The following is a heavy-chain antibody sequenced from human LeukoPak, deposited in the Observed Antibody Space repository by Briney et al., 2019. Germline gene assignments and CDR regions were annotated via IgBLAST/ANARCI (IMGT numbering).Heavy chain of an antibody. D-gene: IGHD3-9*01. CDR3: ARVSEGRYFDWLLPDFDY. CDR1: GYTFTGCY. J-gene: IGHJ4*02. V-gene: IGHV1-2*02. CDR2: INPNSGGT. Sequence: ASVKVSCKASGYTFTGCYMHWVRQAPGQGLEWMGWINPNSGGTNYAQKFQGRVTMTRDTSISTAYMELSRLRSDDTAVYYCARVSEGRYFDWLLPDFDYWGQGTLVTVSS.